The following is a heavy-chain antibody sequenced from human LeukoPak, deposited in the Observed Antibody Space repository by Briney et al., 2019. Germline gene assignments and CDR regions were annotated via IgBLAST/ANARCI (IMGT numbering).Heavy chain of an antibody. Sequence: SGGSLRLSCAASGFTFSSYGMHWVRQVPGKGLEWVAVISYDGSNKYYADSVKGRFTISRDNSKNTLYLQMNSLRAEDTAVYYCAKDPGYCSGGSCYPYYYFDYWGQGTLVTVSS. CDR1: GFTFSSYG. V-gene: IGHV3-30*18. D-gene: IGHD2-15*01. CDR3: AKDPGYCSGGSCYPYYYFDY. CDR2: ISYDGSNK. J-gene: IGHJ4*02.